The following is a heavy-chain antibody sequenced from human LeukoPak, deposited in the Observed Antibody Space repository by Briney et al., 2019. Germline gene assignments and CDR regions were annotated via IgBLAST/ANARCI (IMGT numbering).Heavy chain of an antibody. CDR2: FDPEDGET. D-gene: IGHD3-22*01. CDR3: ATKNRYYYDSSGYPKD. J-gene: IGHJ4*02. Sequence: ASVKVSCKVSGYTLTELSMHWVRQAPGKGLEWMGGFDPEDGETIYAQKFQGRVTMAEDTSTDTAYMELSSLRSEDTAVYYCATKNRYYYDSSGYPKDWGQGTLVTVSS. CDR1: GYTLTELS. V-gene: IGHV1-24*01.